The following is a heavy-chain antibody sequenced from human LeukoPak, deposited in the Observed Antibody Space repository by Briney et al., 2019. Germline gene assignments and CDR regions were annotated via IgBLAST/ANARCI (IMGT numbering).Heavy chain of an antibody. CDR2: TDPDGRTI. V-gene: IGHV3-74*01. D-gene: IGHD1-1*01. CDR1: GFSFSSYW. CDR3: ISDLCGRDDQ. J-gene: IGHJ5*02. Sequence: GGSLRLSCAASGFSFSSYWMHWVRHAPGKGLEWVSRTDPDGRTIEYADSVKGRFTISRDNAKDTLYLQMSRLRDEDTAVYYWISDLCGRDDQWGRGTLVTVSS.